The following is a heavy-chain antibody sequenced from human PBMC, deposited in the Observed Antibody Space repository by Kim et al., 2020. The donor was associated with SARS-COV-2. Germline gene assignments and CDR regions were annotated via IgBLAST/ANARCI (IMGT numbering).Heavy chain of an antibody. J-gene: IGHJ4*02. D-gene: IGHD2-2*01. V-gene: IGHV4-59*08. CDR3: ARHSPYCSSTSCYGGGFDY. Sequence: SQVTISVDTSKNQFSLKLSSVTAADTAVYYCARHSPYCSSTSCYGGGFDYWGQGTLVTVSS.